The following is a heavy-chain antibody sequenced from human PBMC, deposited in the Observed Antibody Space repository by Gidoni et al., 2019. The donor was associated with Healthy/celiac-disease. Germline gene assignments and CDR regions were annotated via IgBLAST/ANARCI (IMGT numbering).Heavy chain of an antibody. CDR1: GVTFSNAW. V-gene: IGHV3-15*01. D-gene: IGHD6-19*01. Sequence: EVQLVESGGGLVKPGGSLRLSCAASGVTFSNAWMSWVRQAPGKGLEWVGRIKTKTDGGTTDYAAPVKGRFTISRDDSKNTLYLQMHSLKTEDTAVYYCTTVRRYSSACFDYWGQGTLVTVSS. J-gene: IGHJ4*02. CDR3: TTVRRYSSACFDY. CDR2: IKTKTDGGTT.